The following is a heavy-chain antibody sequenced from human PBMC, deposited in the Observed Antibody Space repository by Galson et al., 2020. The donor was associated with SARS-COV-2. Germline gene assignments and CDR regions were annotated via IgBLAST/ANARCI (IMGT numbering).Heavy chain of an antibody. D-gene: IGHD3-22*01. CDR2: VYPSGTT. CDR3: ARQGVNMIVLVTVPGWYFDL. J-gene: IGHJ2*01. V-gene: IGHV4-38-2*02. Sequence: SETLSLTCTVSGYSVSTTNYWGWVRQPPGRGLEWVGSVYPSGTTYYNPSLKSRVTISVDTSKNQFSLRLDSVTAADTALYYCARQGVNMIVLVTVPGWYFDLWGRGTLVTVSS. CDR1: GYSVSTTNY.